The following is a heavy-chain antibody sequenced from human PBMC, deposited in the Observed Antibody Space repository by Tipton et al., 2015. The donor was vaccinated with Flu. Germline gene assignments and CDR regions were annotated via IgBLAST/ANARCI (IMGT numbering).Heavy chain of an antibody. CDR1: SGSIRSTNYF. D-gene: IGHD3-10*02. J-gene: IGHJ4*02. CDR3: ARLSYYDVDLKNFYFDH. V-gene: IGHV4-39*01. Sequence: TLSLTCTVSSGSIRSTNYFCAWIRQPPGKRLELIGSIYPSGAIYYNPSLKSRVTLSVDTSKSQFSLMLRSVTAADTAIYYCARLSYYDVDLKNFYFDHWGQGVLVTVSS. CDR2: IYPSGAI.